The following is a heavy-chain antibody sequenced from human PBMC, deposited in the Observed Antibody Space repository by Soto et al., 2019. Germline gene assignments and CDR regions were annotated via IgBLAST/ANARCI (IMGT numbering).Heavy chain of an antibody. Sequence: QVHLVQSGAEVKKPGASVKVSCQGSGYAFTTYGITWVRQAPGQGLEWMGWISAHNGNTNYAQTFQGRVTVTRDTSTSTAYMELRSRRYDDTAVYYCARGRYPDYWGQGALVNGSS. CDR1: GYAFTTYG. D-gene: IGHD1-1*01. J-gene: IGHJ4*02. CDR3: ARGRYPDY. V-gene: IGHV1-18*01. CDR2: ISAHNGNT.